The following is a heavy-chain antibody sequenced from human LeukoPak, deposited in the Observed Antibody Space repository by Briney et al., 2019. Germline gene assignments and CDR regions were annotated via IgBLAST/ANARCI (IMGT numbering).Heavy chain of an antibody. D-gene: IGHD2-15*01. CDR1: GFTFSSYA. CDR3: ATCSGGSCYEGYFDY. J-gene: IGHJ4*02. V-gene: IGHV3-64*01. Sequence: SGGSLRLSCAASGFTFSSYAMPWVRQAPGKGLEYVSAISSNGGSTYYANSVKGRFTISRDNSKNTLYLQMGSLRAEDMAVYYCATCSGGSCYEGYFDYWGQGTLVTVSS. CDR2: ISSNGGST.